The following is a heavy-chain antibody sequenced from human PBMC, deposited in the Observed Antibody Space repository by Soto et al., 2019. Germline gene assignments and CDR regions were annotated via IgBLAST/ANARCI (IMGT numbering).Heavy chain of an antibody. CDR1: SVSNAW. Sequence: SVSNAWMNWVRPAPGKGLEWVGRIKSKTDGGTTDYAAPVKGRFTISRDDSKNTLYLQMNSLKTEDTAVYYCTTDLIHYWGQGTLVTVSS. J-gene: IGHJ4*02. D-gene: IGHD2-21*01. V-gene: IGHV3-15*01. CDR2: IKSKTDGGTT. CDR3: TTDLIHY.